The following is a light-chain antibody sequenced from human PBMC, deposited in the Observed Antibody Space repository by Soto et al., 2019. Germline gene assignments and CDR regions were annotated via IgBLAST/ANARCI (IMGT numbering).Light chain of an antibody. CDR3: QEYNSWRGEWT. CDR2: DAS. J-gene: IGKJ1*01. Sequence: DIQMTQSPSTLSASVGDRVTITCRASQSISNWLAWYQQKTGTAPRVLIYDASSLDSGVPSRFSGRGSGTDFTLTISSLQPDHFATYYCQEYNSWRGEWTFGKGTKVDIK. CDR1: QSISNW. V-gene: IGKV1-5*01.